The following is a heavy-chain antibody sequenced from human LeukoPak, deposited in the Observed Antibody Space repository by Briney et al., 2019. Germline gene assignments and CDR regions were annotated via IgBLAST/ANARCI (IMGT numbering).Heavy chain of an antibody. Sequence: GGSLRLSCAASGFTFDDYAMHWVRQAPGKGLEWVSLISWDGGSSYYADSVKGRFTISRDNSKNSLYLQMNSLRAEETALYYCAKGATGNYHNYHFDYWGQGTLVTVSS. CDR1: GFTFDDYA. D-gene: IGHD3-10*01. CDR3: AKGATGNYHNYHFDY. CDR2: ISWDGGSS. J-gene: IGHJ4*02. V-gene: IGHV3-43D*03.